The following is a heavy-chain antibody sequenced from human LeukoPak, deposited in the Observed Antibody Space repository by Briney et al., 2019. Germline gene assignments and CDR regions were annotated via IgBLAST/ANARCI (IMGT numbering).Heavy chain of an antibody. CDR2: IYPGDSDT. CDR3: ARHLYSSSWSLYYYYYMDV. V-gene: IGHV5-51*01. CDR1: GYSFTSYW. D-gene: IGHD6-13*01. J-gene: IGHJ6*03. Sequence: GESLKISCKGSGYSFTSYWIGWARQMPGKGLEWMGIIYPGDSDTRYSPSFQGQVTISADKSISTAYLQWSSLKASDTAMYYCARHLYSSSWSLYYYYYMDVWGKGTTVTVSS.